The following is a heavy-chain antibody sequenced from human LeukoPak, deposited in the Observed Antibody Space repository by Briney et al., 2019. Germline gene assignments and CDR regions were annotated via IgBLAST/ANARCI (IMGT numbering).Heavy chain of an antibody. CDR3: ARAVAGHGIPDDY. D-gene: IGHD6-19*01. V-gene: IGHV1-8*01. CDR2: MNPNSGST. CDR1: GYTFTSYD. Sequence: ASVKVSCKASGYTFTSYDINWVRQATGQGLEWMGWMNPNSGSTGYAQKFQGRVTMTRNTSISTAYMELSSLRSEDTAVYYCARAVAGHGIPDDYWGQGTLVTVSS. J-gene: IGHJ4*01.